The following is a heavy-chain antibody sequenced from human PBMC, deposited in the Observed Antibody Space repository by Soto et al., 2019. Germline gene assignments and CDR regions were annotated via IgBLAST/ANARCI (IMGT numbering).Heavy chain of an antibody. CDR3: VRRHVSATGIDWFDP. Sequence: ASVKVSCKASGYTFTSYGSHGVRQAPGQRLEWMGWINAANGETKYSPKFQGRVTITRDTSASTAYMELSSLRSEDTAVYYCVRRHVSATGIDWFDPWGQGTLVTVSS. CDR2: INAANGET. V-gene: IGHV1-3*01. J-gene: IGHJ5*02. D-gene: IGHD6-13*01. CDR1: GYTFTSYG.